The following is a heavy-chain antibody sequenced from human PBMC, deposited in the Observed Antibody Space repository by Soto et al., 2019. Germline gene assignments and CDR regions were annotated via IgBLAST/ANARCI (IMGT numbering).Heavy chain of an antibody. D-gene: IGHD3-3*01. CDR2: IYYSGST. V-gene: IGHV4-39*01. CDR3: ARSITIFGVVSWFDP. CDR1: GGSISSSSYY. Sequence: QLQLQESGPGLVKSSETLSLTCTVSGGSISSSSYYWGWIRQPPGKGLEWIGSIYYSGSTYYNPSLKSRVTISVDTSKNQFSLKLSSVTAADTAVYYCARSITIFGVVSWFDPWGQGTLVTVSS. J-gene: IGHJ5*02.